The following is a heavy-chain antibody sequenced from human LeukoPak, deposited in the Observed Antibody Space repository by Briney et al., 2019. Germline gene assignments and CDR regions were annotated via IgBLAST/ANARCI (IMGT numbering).Heavy chain of an antibody. D-gene: IGHD3-16*01. CDR2: IQQDGSER. Sequence: GGSLRLSCAASGFTFSSYSMSWVRQAPGKGLEWVANIQQDGSERYYVDSVKGRFTISRDNARNSLYLRMNSLRAEDTAVYYCARGRGSDYWGQGTLVTVSS. J-gene: IGHJ4*02. CDR1: GFTFSSYS. CDR3: ARGRGSDY. V-gene: IGHV3-7*05.